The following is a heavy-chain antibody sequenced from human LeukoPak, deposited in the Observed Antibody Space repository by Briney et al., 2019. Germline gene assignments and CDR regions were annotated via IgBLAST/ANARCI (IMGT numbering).Heavy chain of an antibody. Sequence: PSETLSLTCTVSGGSISSSSYYWSWIRQPAGKGLEWIGRIYTSGSTNYNPSLKSRVTMSVDTSKNQFSLKLSSVTAADTAVYYCARDLGSWYYFDYWGQGTLVTVSS. J-gene: IGHJ4*02. D-gene: IGHD6-13*01. CDR2: IYTSGST. CDR1: GGSISSSSYY. CDR3: ARDLGSWYYFDY. V-gene: IGHV4-61*02.